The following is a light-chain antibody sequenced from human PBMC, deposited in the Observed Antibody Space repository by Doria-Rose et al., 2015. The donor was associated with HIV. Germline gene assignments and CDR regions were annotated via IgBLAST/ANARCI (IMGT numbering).Light chain of an antibody. J-gene: IGKJ1*01. V-gene: IGKV1-39*01. CDR3: QQTYSSPMWT. Sequence: TQSPSSLSASIGDRVTITCRASQTVSTYLNWFQQEPGKAPKLLIYAASRLQSGVPSRFSGSGSGTDFTLTISGLQTGDFATYYCQQTYSSPMWTGGQGTKVE. CDR2: AAS. CDR1: QTVSTY.